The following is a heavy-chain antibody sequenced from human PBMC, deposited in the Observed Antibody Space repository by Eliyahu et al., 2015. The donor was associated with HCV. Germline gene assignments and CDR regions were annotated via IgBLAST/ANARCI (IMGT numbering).Heavy chain of an antibody. Sequence: EVQLVESGGGLXQPGXSLRLSCAASGFTFSSYVMSWVRQAPGKGLEWVSGISRSGDRVXYADSVKGRFTISRDNFKSTLYLQMSSLRAEDTAVYYCAKDRDDHGDYLFDYWGQGSLVTVS. J-gene: IGHJ4*02. CDR3: AKDRDDHGDYLFDY. D-gene: IGHD4-17*01. V-gene: IGHV3-23*04. CDR1: GFTFSSYV. CDR2: ISRSGDRV.